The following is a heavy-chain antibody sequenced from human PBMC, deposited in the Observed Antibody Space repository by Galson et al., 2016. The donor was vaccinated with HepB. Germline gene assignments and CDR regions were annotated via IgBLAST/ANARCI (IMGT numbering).Heavy chain of an antibody. Sequence: SLRLSCAASGFSINDYYFDWVRQAPGKGLEWVGRIKNRANSYITEYAASVIGRFTGSRDDSKNLVYLQMNNLKTEDTAVYFCVRVGATSWGQGTVVTVSS. V-gene: IGHV3-72*01. CDR2: IKNRANSYIT. CDR3: VRVGATS. D-gene: IGHD1-26*01. J-gene: IGHJ4*02. CDR1: GFSINDYY.